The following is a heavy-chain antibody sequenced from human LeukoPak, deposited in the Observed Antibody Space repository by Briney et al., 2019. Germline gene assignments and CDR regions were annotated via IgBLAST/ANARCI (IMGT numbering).Heavy chain of an antibody. Sequence: GASLRLSCAASGFTVSSNYMSWVRQAPGKGLEWVSVIYSGGSTYYADSVKGRFTISRDNSKNTLYLQMNSLRAEDTAVYYCARDGTKYSSGYWGQGTLVTVSS. CDR3: ARDGTKYSSGY. J-gene: IGHJ4*02. D-gene: IGHD6-19*01. V-gene: IGHV3-53*01. CDR1: GFTVSSNY. CDR2: IYSGGST.